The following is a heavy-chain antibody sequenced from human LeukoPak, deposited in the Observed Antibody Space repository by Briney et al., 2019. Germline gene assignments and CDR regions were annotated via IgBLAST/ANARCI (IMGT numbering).Heavy chain of an antibody. J-gene: IGHJ4*02. Sequence: ASVKVSCKASGYTFTGYYMHWVRQAPGQGLGWMGWINPNSGGTNYAQKFQGRVTMTRDTSISTAYMELSRLRSDDTAVYYCARGPVGVTATYYFDYWGQGTLVTVSS. CDR1: GYTFTGYY. D-gene: IGHD2-21*02. CDR2: INPNSGGT. V-gene: IGHV1-2*02. CDR3: ARGPVGVTATYYFDY.